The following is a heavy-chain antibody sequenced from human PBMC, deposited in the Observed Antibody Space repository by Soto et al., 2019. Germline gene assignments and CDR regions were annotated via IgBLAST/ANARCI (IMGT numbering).Heavy chain of an antibody. CDR2: ISYDGSNK. CDR1: GFTFSSYG. D-gene: IGHD6-19*01. V-gene: IGHV3-30*03. Sequence: QVQLVESGGGVVQPGRSLRLSCAASGFTFSSYGMHWVRQAPGKGLEWVAVISYDGSNKYYADSVKGRFTISRDNSKNTLYLQMNSLRAEDTAVYYCAARPTIAVAGTGGASDIWGQGTMVTVSS. J-gene: IGHJ3*02. CDR3: AARPTIAVAGTGGASDI.